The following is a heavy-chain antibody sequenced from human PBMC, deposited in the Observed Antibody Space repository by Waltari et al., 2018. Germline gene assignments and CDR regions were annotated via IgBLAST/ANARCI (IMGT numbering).Heavy chain of an antibody. Sequence: QVQLQQWGAGLLKPSETLSLTCAVYGGSFSGYYWSWIRQPPGKGLEWIGEINHSGSTNYNPSLKSRVTISVDTSKNQFSLKLSSVTAADTAVYYCARGRGLMVYAPGGYWGQGTLVTVSS. V-gene: IGHV4-34*01. CDR1: GGSFSGYY. CDR2: INHSGST. J-gene: IGHJ4*02. CDR3: ARGRGLMVYAPGGY. D-gene: IGHD2-8*01.